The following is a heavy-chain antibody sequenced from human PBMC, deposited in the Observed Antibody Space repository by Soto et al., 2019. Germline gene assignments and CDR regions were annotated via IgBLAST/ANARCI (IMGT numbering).Heavy chain of an antibody. CDR3: ARLEYGDRSYFDF. CDR1: GYSFTNHW. CDR2: IYPGDSDT. D-gene: IGHD4-17*01. V-gene: IGHV5-51*01. Sequence: PGESLKISCKSSGYSFTNHWIGWVRQMPGKGLEWMGIIYPGDSDTRYSPSFQGQVTISADKSISTAYLRWSSLRASDTAIYYCARLEYGDRSYFDFWGQGALVTVSS. J-gene: IGHJ4*02.